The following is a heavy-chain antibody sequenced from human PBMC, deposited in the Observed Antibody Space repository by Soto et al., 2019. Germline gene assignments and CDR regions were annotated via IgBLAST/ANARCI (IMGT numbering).Heavy chain of an antibody. D-gene: IGHD2-21*01. V-gene: IGHV3-30*03. CDR1: GFTVSTYG. CDR3: IGEVASGY. J-gene: IGHJ4*02. CDR2: ISRDGGTK. Sequence: QVQLVESGGGVVQPGRSLRLSCAVSGFTVSTYGMHWVRQAPGKGLEWVAVISRDGGTKYYADSVKARFTISRENSRNTVLSEMNSLRGDEMAVYYCIGEVASGYWGQGTLVTVSS.